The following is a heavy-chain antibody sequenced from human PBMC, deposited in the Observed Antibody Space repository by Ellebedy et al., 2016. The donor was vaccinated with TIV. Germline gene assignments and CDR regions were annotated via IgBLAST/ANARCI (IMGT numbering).Heavy chain of an antibody. J-gene: IGHJ4*02. Sequence: PGGSLRLSCVASGFTSSTYEIHWVRQAPGKGLEWVAVVSGHGRIQLYAESVKGRFTISRDTSKDTVYLQMNSLRVEDTALYYCARDAAPGAPDYFDSWGQGTQVTVSS. V-gene: IGHV3-30-3*01. D-gene: IGHD3-10*01. CDR3: ARDAAPGAPDYFDS. CDR1: GFTSSTYE. CDR2: VSGHGRIQ.